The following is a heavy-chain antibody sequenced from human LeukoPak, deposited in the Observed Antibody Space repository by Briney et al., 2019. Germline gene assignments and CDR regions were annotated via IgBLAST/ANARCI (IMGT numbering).Heavy chain of an antibody. CDR1: GFTFSSYA. D-gene: IGHD6-13*01. Sequence: GGSLRLSCAASGFTFSSYAMSWVRQAPGKGLEWVSTISGSGGSAYYADSVKGRFTISRDTSKNTLYLQMNSLRAEDTAVYYCAKPWISASGNGFGFDYWGQGTLVTVSS. J-gene: IGHJ4*02. CDR2: ISGSGGSA. CDR3: AKPWISASGNGFGFDY. V-gene: IGHV3-23*01.